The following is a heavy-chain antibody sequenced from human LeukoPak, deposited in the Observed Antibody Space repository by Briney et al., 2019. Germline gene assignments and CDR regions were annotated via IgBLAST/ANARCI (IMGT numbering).Heavy chain of an antibody. CDR1: GYSISSGYY. D-gene: IGHD3-3*01. V-gene: IGHV4-38-2*02. Sequence: PETLSLTCAVSGYSISSGYYWGWIRQPPGKGLEWIGSIYHSGSTYYNPSLKSRVTISVDTSKNQFSLKLSSVTAADTAVYYCARDLIRITIFGVVITNWFDPWGQGTLVTVSS. CDR2: IYHSGST. CDR3: ARDLIRITIFGVVITNWFDP. J-gene: IGHJ5*02.